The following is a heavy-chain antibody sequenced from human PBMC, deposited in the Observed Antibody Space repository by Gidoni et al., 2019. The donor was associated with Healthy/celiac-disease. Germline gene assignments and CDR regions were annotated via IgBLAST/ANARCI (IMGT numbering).Heavy chain of an antibody. CDR2: IYYSVST. V-gene: IGHV4-39*01. Sequence: QLQLQESGPGLVKPSETLSLTCTVSGGSISSSSYYWGWIRQPPGKGLEWIGSIYYSVSTYYNPSLKSRVTISVDTSKNQFSLKLSSVTAADTAVYYCASGDYDILTGYPNFDYWGQGTLVTVSS. D-gene: IGHD3-9*01. CDR3: ASGDYDILTGYPNFDY. CDR1: GGSISSSSYY. J-gene: IGHJ4*02.